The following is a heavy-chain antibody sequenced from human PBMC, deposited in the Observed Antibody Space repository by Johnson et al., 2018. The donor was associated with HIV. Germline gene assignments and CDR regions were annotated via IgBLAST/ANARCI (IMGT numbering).Heavy chain of an antibody. CDR3: AKSPRFTIFGSDAFDI. J-gene: IGHJ3*02. V-gene: IGHV3-30-3*02. CDR1: GFTFSTYA. D-gene: IGHD3-3*01. Sequence: QVQLVESGGGVVQPGRSLRLSCAASGFTFSTYAMHWVRQAPGKGLEWVAVTSYDGSNKYYADSVKGRFTISRDNSKNTLYLQMNSLRAEDTAVYYCAKSPRFTIFGSDAFDIWGQGTMVTVSS. CDR2: TSYDGSNK.